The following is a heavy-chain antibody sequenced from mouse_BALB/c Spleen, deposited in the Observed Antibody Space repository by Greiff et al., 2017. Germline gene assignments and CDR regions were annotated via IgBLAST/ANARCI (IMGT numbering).Heavy chain of an antibody. J-gene: IGHJ3*01. Sequence: EVHLVESGPGLVKPSQSLSLTCSVTGYSITSGYYWNWIRQFPGNKLEWMGYISYDGSNNYNPSLKNRISITRDTSKNQFFLKLNSVTTEDTATYYCASNYVFAYWGQGTLVTVSA. D-gene: IGHD2-1*01. CDR1: GYSITSGYY. V-gene: IGHV3-6*02. CDR2: ISYDGSN. CDR3: ASNYVFAY.